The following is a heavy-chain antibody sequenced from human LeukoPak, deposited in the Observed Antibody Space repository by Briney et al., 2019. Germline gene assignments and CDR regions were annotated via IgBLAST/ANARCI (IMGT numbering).Heavy chain of an antibody. CDR3: AKEPSAYYDSSGYYDY. CDR1: GFTFDDYA. D-gene: IGHD3-22*01. V-gene: IGHV3-43*02. CDR2: ISGNGGST. Sequence: GGSLRLSCAASGFTFDDYAMHWVRQAPGKGLEWVSLISGNGGSTYYADSVKGRFTISRDNSKNSLYLQMNSLRTEDTALYYCAKEPSAYYDSSGYYDYWGQGTLVTVSS. J-gene: IGHJ4*02.